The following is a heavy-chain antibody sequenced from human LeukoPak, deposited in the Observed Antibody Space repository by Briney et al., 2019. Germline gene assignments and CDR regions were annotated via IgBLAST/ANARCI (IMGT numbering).Heavy chain of an antibody. CDR3: ARQIYGDLYYFDY. CDR1: GGSISSGEYY. Sequence: SETLSLTCTVSGGSISSGEYYWSWLRQSPGKGLEWIGYIYHSGSTLYNPSLKSRVTISEDTSRNQFSLILTSVTAADTAVYYCARQIYGDLYYFDYWGQGTLVTVSS. D-gene: IGHD4-17*01. V-gene: IGHV4-30-4*08. J-gene: IGHJ4*02. CDR2: IYHSGST.